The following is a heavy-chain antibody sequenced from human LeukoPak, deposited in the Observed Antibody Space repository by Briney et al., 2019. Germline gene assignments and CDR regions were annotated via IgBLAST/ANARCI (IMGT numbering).Heavy chain of an antibody. V-gene: IGHV4-59*08. D-gene: IGHD5-18*01. CDR2: IYYAGNT. J-gene: IGHJ4*02. CDR1: GGSITNYY. Sequence: SETLSLTCTVSGGSITNYYWSWIRQSPGKGLEYVGYIYYAGNTNYTPSLNSRVTISVDTSKKQFSLNLSSVTAADTAVYYCARSGGYSYASLDYWGQGTLVTVSS. CDR3: ARSGGYSYASLDY.